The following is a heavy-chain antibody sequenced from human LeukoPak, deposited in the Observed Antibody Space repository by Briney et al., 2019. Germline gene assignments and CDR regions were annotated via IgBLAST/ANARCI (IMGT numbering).Heavy chain of an antibody. Sequence: SVKVSCKASGYTFISYSMNWVRQAPGQGLEWMGGIIPIFGTANYAQKFQGRVTITADKSTSTAYMELSSLRSEDTAVYYCAGSSGYYYYFDYWGQGTLVTVSS. CDR2: IIPIFGTA. CDR3: AGSSGYYYYFDY. CDR1: GYTFISYS. V-gene: IGHV1-69*06. D-gene: IGHD3-22*01. J-gene: IGHJ4*02.